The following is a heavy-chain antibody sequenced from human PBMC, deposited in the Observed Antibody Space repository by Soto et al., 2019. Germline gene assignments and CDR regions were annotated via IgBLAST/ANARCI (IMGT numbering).Heavy chain of an antibody. CDR1: GFTFSLYS. CDR3: ARAVTWGLDV. Sequence: EVQLVESGGGLVQPGGSLRLSCAASGFTFSLYSMSWVRQAPGKGLEWVSYISRSSTGIHYAYSVTGRFTISSDDATNSMHLQMNSLRYGDTAGYYCARAVTWGLDVWGQGTTVSISS. D-gene: IGHD3-10*01. V-gene: IGHV3-48*02. J-gene: IGHJ6*02. CDR2: ISRSSTGI.